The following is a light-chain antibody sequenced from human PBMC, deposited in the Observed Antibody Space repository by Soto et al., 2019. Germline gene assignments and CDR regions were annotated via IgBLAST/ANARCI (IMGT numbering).Light chain of an antibody. CDR2: ESS. V-gene: IGKV1-39*01. Sequence: DIQLTQSPSSLSASVGDRVTITCQASQSISIYLNWYQQKPGKAPKLLISESSKLQSGVPSGFSGSGLGTDFTLTISSLQPEDFATYYCQQSYSTPFTFGPGTTVDI. J-gene: IGKJ3*01. CDR3: QQSYSTPFT. CDR1: QSISIY.